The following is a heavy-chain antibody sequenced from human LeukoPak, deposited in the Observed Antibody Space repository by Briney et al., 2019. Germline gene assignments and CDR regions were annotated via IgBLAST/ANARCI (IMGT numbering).Heavy chain of an antibody. J-gene: IGHJ5*02. CDR3: VKDKGCCNFHWFDA. Sequence: QPGGSLRLSCAASGFTFDDYAMHWVRQTPEKDLEWVSGITWNDDTTGYADSVRGRFTTSRDNAKKSVFLQMDSLRPDDTAKYYCVKDKGCCNFHWFDAWGQGSLVAVSS. CDR1: GFTFDDYA. CDR2: ITWNDDTT. D-gene: IGHD2-15*01. V-gene: IGHV3-9*01.